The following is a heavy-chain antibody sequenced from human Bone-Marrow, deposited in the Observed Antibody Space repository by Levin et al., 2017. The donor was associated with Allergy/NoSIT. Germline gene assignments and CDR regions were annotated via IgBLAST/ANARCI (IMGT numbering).Heavy chain of an antibody. V-gene: IGHV4-34*01. CDR1: GGSFSGYY. CDR2: INHSGST. CDR3: ARGQYYYGSGRFDP. D-gene: IGHD3-10*01. Sequence: SQTLSLTCAVYGGSFSGYYWSWIRQPPGKGLEWIGEINHSGSTNYNPSLKSRVTISVDTSKNQFSLKLSSVTAADTAVYYCARGQYYYGSGRFDPWGQGTLVTVSS. J-gene: IGHJ5*02.